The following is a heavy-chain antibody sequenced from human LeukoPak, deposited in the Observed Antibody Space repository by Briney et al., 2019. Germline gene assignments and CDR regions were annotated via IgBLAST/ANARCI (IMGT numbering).Heavy chain of an antibody. CDR3: AKEVRVLRFLDYLPPFDS. CDR1: GFTFSGYT. J-gene: IGHJ4*02. D-gene: IGHD3-3*01. V-gene: IGHV3-21*01. Sequence: GGSLRLSCTASGFTFSGYTMTWVRQAPGKGLEWVSSICGFSAYIHYADSVKGRFTVSRDNSKNSLYLQMNSLRAEDTAVDYCAKEVRVLRFLDYLPPFDSWGQGNLVTVSS. CDR2: ICGFSAYI.